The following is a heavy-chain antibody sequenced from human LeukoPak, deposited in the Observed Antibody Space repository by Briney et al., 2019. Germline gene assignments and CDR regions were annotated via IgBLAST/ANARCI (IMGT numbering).Heavy chain of an antibody. CDR3: ARVGSPVDTGRNWFDP. V-gene: IGHV4-34*01. CDR2: INHSGST. Sequence: KPSETLSLTCAVYGGSFSGYYWSWIRQPSGKGLEWIGEINHSGSTNYNPSLKSRVTISVDTSKNQFSLKLSSVTAADTAVYYCARVGSPVDTGRNWFDPWGQGTLVTVSS. J-gene: IGHJ5*02. D-gene: IGHD5-18*01. CDR1: GGSFSGYY.